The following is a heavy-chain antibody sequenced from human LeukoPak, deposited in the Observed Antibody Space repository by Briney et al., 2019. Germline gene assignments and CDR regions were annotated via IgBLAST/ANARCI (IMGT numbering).Heavy chain of an antibody. CDR3: ARHPMAGGQTGAFDI. D-gene: IGHD3-10*01. Sequence: PSETLSLTCAVSGYSISSGYYWGWIRQPPGKGLEWIGSIYHSGSTYYNPSLKSRVTISVDTSKNQFSLKLSSVTAADTAVYYCARHPMAGGQTGAFDIWGQGTMVTVSS. CDR2: IYHSGST. V-gene: IGHV4-38-2*01. J-gene: IGHJ3*02. CDR1: GYSISSGYY.